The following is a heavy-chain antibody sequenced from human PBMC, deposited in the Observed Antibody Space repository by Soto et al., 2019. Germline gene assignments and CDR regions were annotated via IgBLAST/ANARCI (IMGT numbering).Heavy chain of an antibody. CDR1: GFTFNNAW. CDR2: IKSTVDGGTT. V-gene: IGHV3-15*01. Sequence: EVQLVESGGGLVKSGGSLRLSCAASGFTFNNAWMSWVRQAPGKGLEWVGRIKSTVDGGTTDYAAPVKGRCTISRDDSRNTLYLQMNSLKTEDTGVYYCTVSPWAARADYYYYGMDVWVQGATFTVSS. J-gene: IGHJ6*02. CDR3: TVSPWAARADYYYYGMDV. D-gene: IGHD6-6*01.